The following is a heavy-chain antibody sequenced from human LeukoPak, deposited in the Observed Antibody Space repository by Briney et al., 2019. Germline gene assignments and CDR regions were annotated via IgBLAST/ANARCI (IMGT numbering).Heavy chain of an antibody. V-gene: IGHV3-30*18. D-gene: IGHD6-6*01. CDR3: AKQTIHIAARPAYYYYGMDV. CDR2: ISYDGSNK. J-gene: IGHJ6*02. CDR1: GFTFSSYG. Sequence: PGRSLRLSCAASGFTFSSYGMHWVRQAPGKGLEWGAVISYDGSNKYCADSVKGRFTISRDNSKNTLYLQMNSLRAEDTAVYYCAKQTIHIAARPAYYYYGMDVWGQGTTVTVSS.